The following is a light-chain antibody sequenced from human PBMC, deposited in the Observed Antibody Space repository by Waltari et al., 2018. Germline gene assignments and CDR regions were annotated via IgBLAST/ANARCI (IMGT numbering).Light chain of an antibody. CDR2: AVS. CDR1: STDVGPDNF. Sequence: QSALTQPASVSGSPGQSITISCTGTSTDVGPDNFFSSYQQHPGKVPKLLIFAVSTRPSGVSNRFSGSKSGNTASLTISGLQAEDESDYYCCSFTSRSTWVFGGGTKLTVL. V-gene: IGLV2-14*03. CDR3: CSFTSRSTWV. J-gene: IGLJ3*02.